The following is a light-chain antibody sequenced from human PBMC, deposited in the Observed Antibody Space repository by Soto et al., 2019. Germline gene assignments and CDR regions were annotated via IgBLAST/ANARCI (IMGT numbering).Light chain of an antibody. CDR1: QSVSGY. V-gene: IGKV3-11*01. CDR2: DTS. CDR3: EQRYNCPLT. Sequence: EIVLTQSPVTLSLSPGERATLSCRASQSVSGYLSWYQQKPGQAPRLLIYDTSIRSTGITARFSGSGSGTDFTLTITSLEPEDFAVYYFEQRYNCPLTFGPGTTLDI. J-gene: IGKJ3*01.